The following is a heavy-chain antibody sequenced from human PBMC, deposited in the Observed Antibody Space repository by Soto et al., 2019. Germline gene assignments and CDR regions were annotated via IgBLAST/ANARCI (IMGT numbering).Heavy chain of an antibody. J-gene: IGHJ6*02. V-gene: IGHV4-59*01. CDR1: GCSISSYF. D-gene: IGHD3-22*01. CDR3: ARDEAMDYYDPANSYGMDV. Sequence: SETLSLSCIVSGCSISSYFWSWIRQPPGKGLEWIGYIHYSGSTKYNPSLKSRVSISVDSSKNQFSLKVSSVTEADTAVYYCARDEAMDYYDPANSYGMDVWGPGTTVTVS. CDR2: IHYSGST.